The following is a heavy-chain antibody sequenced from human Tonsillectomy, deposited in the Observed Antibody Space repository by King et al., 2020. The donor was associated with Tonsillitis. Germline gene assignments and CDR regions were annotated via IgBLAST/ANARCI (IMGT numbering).Heavy chain of an antibody. CDR3: ARDDSTLGVFDY. D-gene: IGHD2/OR15-2a*01. CDR1: GYTFIYYY. Sequence: QLVQSGAEVKKPGASVKFSCKASGYTFIYYYMHWVRQAPGQGLEWMGWIIPGSGDTDYAQKLQGRVTMTRDTTINTAYMELSRLISDDTAVYYCARDDSTLGVFDYWGQGALVTVSS. V-gene: IGHV1-2*02. CDR2: IIPGSGDT. J-gene: IGHJ4*02.